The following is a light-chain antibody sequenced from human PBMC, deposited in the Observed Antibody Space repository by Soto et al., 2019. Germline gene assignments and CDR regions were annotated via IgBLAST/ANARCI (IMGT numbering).Light chain of an antibody. CDR2: HAS. V-gene: IGKV1-33*01. J-gene: IGKJ2*01. Sequence: DIQMTQSPSSLSASIGDRVTITCQASQNITNNLSWYQQKPGKAPNLLIYHASKLAKGVTSRFSGSGSGTDFTFTISSLQPGDIATYYCQQYDNLPQYTFGQGTKVDIK. CDR3: QQYDNLPQYT. CDR1: QNITNN.